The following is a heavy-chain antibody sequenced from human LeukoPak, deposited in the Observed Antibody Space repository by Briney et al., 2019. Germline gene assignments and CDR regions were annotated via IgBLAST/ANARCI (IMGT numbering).Heavy chain of an antibody. V-gene: IGHV3-23*01. CDR1: GFIFSHYT. CDR2: INGSGDAT. D-gene: IGHD3-10*02. CDR3: VKSDCGSDGCKLLSY. J-gene: IGHJ4*02. Sequence: SGGSLRLSCAASGFIFSHYTMTWVHQVPGKGLEWVSSINGSGDATKYGDSVMGRFTISRDNFKNTVSLQMNYVRAEDTAVYYCVKSDCGSDGCKLLSYWGQGTLVIASS.